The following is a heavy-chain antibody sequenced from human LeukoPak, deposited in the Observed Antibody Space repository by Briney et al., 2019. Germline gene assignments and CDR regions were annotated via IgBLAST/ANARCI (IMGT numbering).Heavy chain of an antibody. J-gene: IGHJ3*02. Sequence: GESLKISCKGSGYSFTSYWIGWVRQMPGKGLEWMGIIYPGDSDTRYSPSFQGQVTISADKSISTAYLQWSSLKASDTAMYYCARDGFLEVVIDAFDIWGQGTMVTVSS. CDR2: IYPGDSDT. D-gene: IGHD3-22*01. CDR3: ARDGFLEVVIDAFDI. V-gene: IGHV5-51*01. CDR1: GYSFTSYW.